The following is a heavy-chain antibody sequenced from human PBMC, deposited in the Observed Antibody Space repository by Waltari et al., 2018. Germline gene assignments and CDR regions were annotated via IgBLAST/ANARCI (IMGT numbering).Heavy chain of an antibody. CDR1: GYTFTSYD. Sequence: QVQLVQSGAEVKKPGASVKVSCKASGYTFTSYDINWVRQATGQGLGWMGWMNPKGGNTGYAQKVQGRVTMTGNTSISTAYMELSSLGSEDTAVYYCARGRRSSSWSDAFDIWGQGTMVTVSS. J-gene: IGHJ3*02. D-gene: IGHD6-13*01. CDR3: ARGRRSSSWSDAFDI. V-gene: IGHV1-8*01. CDR2: MNPKGGNT.